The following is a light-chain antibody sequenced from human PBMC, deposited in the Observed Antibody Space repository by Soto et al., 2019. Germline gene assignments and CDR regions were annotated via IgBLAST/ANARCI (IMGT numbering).Light chain of an antibody. CDR3: VSNRGYDFCV. V-gene: IGLV2-14*01. CDR1: SSDVGGHNY. J-gene: IGLJ1*01. Sequence: QSVLTQPASVSGSPGQSITISCTGTSSDVGGHNYVSWYQQHPGKAPKLIIYEVSIRPSGVSNRFSGSKSGNTASLTISGLQAEDEAPYYCVSNRGYDFCVFGTGTKVTVL. CDR2: EVS.